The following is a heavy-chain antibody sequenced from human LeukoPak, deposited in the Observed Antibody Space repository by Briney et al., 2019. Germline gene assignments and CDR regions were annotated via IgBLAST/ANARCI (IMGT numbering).Heavy chain of an antibody. CDR1: GYTFTSYG. J-gene: IGHJ5*02. CDR2: ISACNGNT. V-gene: IGHV1-18*01. CDR3: AGYCSSTSCYIGWFDP. D-gene: IGHD2-2*02. Sequence: ALVKVSCKASGYTFTSYGISWVRQAPGQGLEWMGWISACNGNTNYAQKLQGRVTMTTDTSTSTAYMELRSLRSDDTAVYYCAGYCSSTSCYIGWFDPWGQGTLVTVSS.